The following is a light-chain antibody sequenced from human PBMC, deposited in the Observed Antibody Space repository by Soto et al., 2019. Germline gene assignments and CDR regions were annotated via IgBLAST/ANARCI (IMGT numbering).Light chain of an antibody. CDR3: QQYSNWPLT. CDR2: GAS. CDR1: QTVNNN. Sequence: EIVMTQSPATLSVSPGERATLSCRASQTVNNNLAWYQQKPGQAPRLLIYGASARATGIPARFSGSGSGTEFTLTISSLQSEYFAVYYCQQYSNWPLTFGGGTKVEIK. J-gene: IGKJ4*01. V-gene: IGKV3-15*01.